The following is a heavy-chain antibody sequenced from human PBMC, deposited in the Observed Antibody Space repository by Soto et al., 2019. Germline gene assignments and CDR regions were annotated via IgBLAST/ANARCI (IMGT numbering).Heavy chain of an antibody. CDR3: AKVYSVY. J-gene: IGHJ4*02. Sequence: EVQLLESGGGLVQPGGSLRLSCAASGFTFSSYAMSWVRQAPGKWLEWVSAISGSCGSTYYSDSVKGRFTISRDNSKHTLYLHMNSLRAEDTAVYYCAKVYSVYWGQGTLVTGSS. V-gene: IGHV3-23*01. CDR2: ISGSCGST. D-gene: IGHD1-26*01. CDR1: GFTFSSYA.